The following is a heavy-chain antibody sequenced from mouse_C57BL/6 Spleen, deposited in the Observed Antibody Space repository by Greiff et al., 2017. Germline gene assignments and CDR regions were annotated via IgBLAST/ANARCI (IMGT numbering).Heavy chain of an antibody. J-gene: IGHJ4*01. Sequence: QVQLQQSGPELVKPGASVKISCKASGYAFSSSWMNWVKQRPGKGLEWIGRIYPGDGDTNYNGKFKGKATLTADKSSSTAYMQLSSLTSEDSAVYFCARCCVNDYAMDYWGQGTSVTVSS. D-gene: IGHD3-3*01. CDR1: GYAFSSSW. CDR3: ARCCVNDYAMDY. CDR2: IYPGDGDT. V-gene: IGHV1-82*01.